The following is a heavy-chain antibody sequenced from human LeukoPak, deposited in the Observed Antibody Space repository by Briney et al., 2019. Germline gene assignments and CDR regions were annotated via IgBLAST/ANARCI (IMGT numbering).Heavy chain of an antibody. CDR1: GASITSYY. D-gene: IGHD6-19*01. V-gene: IGHV4-59*01. CDR2: IYHTGNI. CDR3: ARFGSGWWYNDY. Sequence: SETLSLTCAVSGASITSYYWTWIRQPPGKGPEWIGYIYHTGNIKYNPSLNSRVTISIDTSKNQFSLKLSSVTAADTAVYYCARFGSGWWYNDYWGQGTLVTVSS. J-gene: IGHJ4*02.